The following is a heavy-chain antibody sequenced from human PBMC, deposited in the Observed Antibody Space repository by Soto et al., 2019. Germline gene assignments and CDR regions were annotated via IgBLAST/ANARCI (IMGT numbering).Heavy chain of an antibody. Sequence: ASVKVSCKASGYTFNSYGVSWVRQAPGQGLEWMGWISAYNGNTKYSQNLQGRVTMTIDTTRSSAYLEVRSLRSDDTAIYYCARYFSCGRLPFYFDQLGHGTLLTVSS. J-gene: IGHJ4*01. D-gene: IGHD3-3*01. V-gene: IGHV1-18*01. CDR3: ARYFSCGRLPFYFDQ. CDR2: ISAYNGNT. CDR1: GYTFNSYG.